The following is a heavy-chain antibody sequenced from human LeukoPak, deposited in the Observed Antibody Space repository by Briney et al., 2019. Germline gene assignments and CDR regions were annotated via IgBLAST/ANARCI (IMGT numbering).Heavy chain of an antibody. CDR1: GNSFTNYW. D-gene: IGHD3-3*01. V-gene: IGHV5-51*01. CDR3: ARSGYYRPSEADAFDI. CDR2: IYPVDSDT. Sequence: GESLKISGKGSGNSFTNYWIGWVRQMPGKGLEWMGMIYPVDSDTRYSPSFQGQVTISVDKSISPAYLQWSSLKASDTAMYHCARSGYYRPSEADAFDIWGQGTMVTVSS. J-gene: IGHJ3*02.